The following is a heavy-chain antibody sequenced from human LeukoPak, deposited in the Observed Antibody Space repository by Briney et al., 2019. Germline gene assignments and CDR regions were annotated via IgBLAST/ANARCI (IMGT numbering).Heavy chain of an antibody. J-gene: IGHJ3*02. D-gene: IGHD5-18*01. CDR3: ATLRGYSYGHDAFDI. V-gene: IGHV4-4*07. CDR2: IYTSGST. Sequence: SETLSLTCIVSGGSISSYYGSWIRQPAGKGLEWIGRIYTSGSTNYNPSLESRVTMSVDTSKNQFSLKLSSVTAADTALYYCATLRGYSYGHDAFDIWGQGTMVTVSS. CDR1: GGSISSYY.